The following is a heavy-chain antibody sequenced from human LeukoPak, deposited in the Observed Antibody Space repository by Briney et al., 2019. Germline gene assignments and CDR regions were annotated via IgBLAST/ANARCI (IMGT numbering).Heavy chain of an antibody. J-gene: IGHJ4*02. V-gene: IGHV1-69*04. CDR1: GGTFISYA. CDR2: IIPILGIA. D-gene: IGHD6-13*01. Sequence: SVKVSCKASGGTFISYAISWVRQAPGQGLEWMGRIIPILGIANYAQKFQGRVTITADRSTSTAYMELSSLRSEDTAVYYCASRIAAAGYFDYWGQGTLVTVSS. CDR3: ASRIAAAGYFDY.